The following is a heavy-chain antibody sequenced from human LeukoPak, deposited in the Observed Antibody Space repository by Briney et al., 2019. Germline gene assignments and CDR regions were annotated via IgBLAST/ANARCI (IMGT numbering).Heavy chain of an antibody. V-gene: IGHV1-18*01. Sequence: ASVKVSCTASGYTFTSYGISGVRQAPGQEVEWMGWISAYNGNTNYAQKLQGRVTMTTDTSTSTAYMELRSLRSEDTAVYYCARGWGLTDYGDYVFDYWGQGTLVTVSS. CDR1: GYTFTSYG. J-gene: IGHJ4*02. CDR2: ISAYNGNT. CDR3: ARGWGLTDYGDYVFDY. D-gene: IGHD4-17*01.